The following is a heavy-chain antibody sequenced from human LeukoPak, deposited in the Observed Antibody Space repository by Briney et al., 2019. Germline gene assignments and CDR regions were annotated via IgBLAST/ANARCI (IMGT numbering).Heavy chain of an antibody. CDR3: ARAGLYDILTGYFVWFDP. V-gene: IGHV1-2*02. D-gene: IGHD3-9*01. CDR1: GYTFSDYY. J-gene: IGHJ5*02. Sequence: ASMKVSCKTSGYTFSDYYMHWVRQAPGQGLEWMGWINPNNGRTSYAQKFQGRVSMTRDTSISTAYMELSRLRSDDTAVYYCARAGLYDILTGYFVWFDPWGQGTLVTVSS. CDR2: INPNNGRT.